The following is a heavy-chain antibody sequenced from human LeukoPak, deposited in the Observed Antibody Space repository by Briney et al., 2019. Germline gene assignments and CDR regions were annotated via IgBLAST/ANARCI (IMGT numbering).Heavy chain of an antibody. D-gene: IGHD2-15*01. CDR3: ARDSYCSGGSCYPNNWFDP. Sequence: PSETLSLTCTVSGGSISSYYWSWIRQPPGKGLEWIGYIYYSGSTNSNPSLKSRVTISVDTSKNQFSLKLSSVTAADTAVYYCARDSYCSGGSCYPNNWFDPWGQGTLVTVSS. CDR1: GGSISSYY. CDR2: IYYSGST. V-gene: IGHV4-59*12. J-gene: IGHJ5*02.